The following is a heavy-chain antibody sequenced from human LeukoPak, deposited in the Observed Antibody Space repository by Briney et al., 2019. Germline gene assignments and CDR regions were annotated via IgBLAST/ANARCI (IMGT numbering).Heavy chain of an antibody. V-gene: IGHV1-2*02. Sequence: ASVKVSCKASGYTFTGYYIHWVRQAPGQGLEWMGWINPKSGGTNYAQKFQGRVTMTRDTSISTADMELSRLTSDDTAVYYCARPNQLLYYGIDYWGQGTLVTVSS. CDR3: ARPNQLLYYGIDY. CDR2: INPKSGGT. J-gene: IGHJ4*02. CDR1: GYTFTGYY. D-gene: IGHD2-2*02.